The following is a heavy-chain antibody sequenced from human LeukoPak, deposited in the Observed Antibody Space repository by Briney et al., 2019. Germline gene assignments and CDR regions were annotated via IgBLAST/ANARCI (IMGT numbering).Heavy chain of an antibody. D-gene: IGHD3-3*01. J-gene: IGHJ4*02. CDR1: GGSISSYY. V-gene: IGHV4-59*01. CDR3: ARGSGYLFDY. Sequence: PSETLSLTCTVSGGSISSYYWSWIRQPPGKGLEWIGYIYYSGSTNYNPSLKSRVTISVDTSKNQFSLKLSSVTAADTAVYYCARGSGYLFDYWGQGTLVTVSS. CDR2: IYYSGST.